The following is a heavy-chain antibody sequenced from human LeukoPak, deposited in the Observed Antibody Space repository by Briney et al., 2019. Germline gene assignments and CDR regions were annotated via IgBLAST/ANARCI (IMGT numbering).Heavy chain of an antibody. CDR2: IGGRGDTT. V-gene: IGHV3-23*01. J-gene: IGHJ4*02. CDR1: GFTFSSYA. Sequence: PGGSLRLSCEVSGFTFSSYAMSWVRQAPGKGLEWVSGIGGRGDTTYYADSVKGRFTISRDNSKNTLYLQMSSLRAEDTAVYYCAKGRLYGSAYFYNEGYFDSWGQGTLVTVSS. CDR3: AKGRLYGSAYFYNEGYFDS. D-gene: IGHD3-10*01.